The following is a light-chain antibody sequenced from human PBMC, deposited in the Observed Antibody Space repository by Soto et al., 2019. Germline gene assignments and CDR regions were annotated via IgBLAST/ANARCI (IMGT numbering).Light chain of an antibody. J-gene: IGLJ1*01. Sequence: QSALTQPASVSGSPGQSITISCTGTNNLVSWYQQHPGKAPKVVIYEGTKRPSSVSNRFSGSNSGRTASLTISGLQAEDEAHYFCCVSLGARSYVFGPGTKVTVL. CDR3: CVSLGARSYV. CDR2: EGT. CDR1: NNL. V-gene: IGLV2-23*01.